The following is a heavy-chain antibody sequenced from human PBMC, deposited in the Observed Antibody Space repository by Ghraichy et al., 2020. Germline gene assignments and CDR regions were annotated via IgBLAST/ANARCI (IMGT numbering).Heavy chain of an antibody. V-gene: IGHV3-74*01. D-gene: IGHD6-13*01. CDR1: GFTFSSYW. Sequence: GGSLRLSCAASGFTFSSYWMHWVRQAPGKGLVWVSRINSDGSSTSYADSVKGRFTISRDNAKNTLYLQMNSLRAEDTAVYYCARDFGGSGYSSSWYGNDAFAIWGQGTMVTVSS. J-gene: IGHJ3*02. CDR3: ARDFGGSGYSSSWYGNDAFAI. CDR2: INSDGSST.